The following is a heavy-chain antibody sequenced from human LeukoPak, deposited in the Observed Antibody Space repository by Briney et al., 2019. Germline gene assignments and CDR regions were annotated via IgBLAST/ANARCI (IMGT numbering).Heavy chain of an antibody. V-gene: IGHV4-59*08. Sequence: PSETLSLTCTVSGDSISSYYWSWIRQPPGKGLEWIGYIYYSGGTNYNPSLKSRVTISVDTSKNQFSLKLSSVTAADTAVYYCARHWIWFGDEGGYFDYWGQGTLVTVSS. CDR1: GDSISSYY. J-gene: IGHJ4*02. CDR2: IYYSGGT. D-gene: IGHD3-10*01. CDR3: ARHWIWFGDEGGYFDY.